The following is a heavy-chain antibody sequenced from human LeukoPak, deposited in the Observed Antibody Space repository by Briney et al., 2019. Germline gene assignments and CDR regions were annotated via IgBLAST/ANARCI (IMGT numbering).Heavy chain of an antibody. CDR3: ARVVFEYSSSSTYFDY. J-gene: IGHJ4*02. Sequence: SETLSLTCTVSGGSISSYYWSWIRQPAGKGLEWIGRIYTSGSTNYNPSLKSRVTMSVDTSKNQFSLKLSSVTAADTAVYYCARVVFEYSSSSTYFDYWGQGTLVTVSS. CDR1: GGSISSYY. V-gene: IGHV4-4*07. CDR2: IYTSGST. D-gene: IGHD6-6*01.